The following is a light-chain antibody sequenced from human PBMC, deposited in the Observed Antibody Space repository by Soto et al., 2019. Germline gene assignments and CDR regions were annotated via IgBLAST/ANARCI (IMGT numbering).Light chain of an antibody. V-gene: IGLV2-18*02. CDR1: SIDVGKYDR. J-gene: IGLJ1*01. CDR2: EVI. Sequence: QSALTQPPSVSGSPGQSVTISCTGTSIDVGKYDRVSWYQQPPGTAPKLIIYEVINRPSGVPARFSGSKSGNTASLTISGLQAEDEADYYCSSYMSTSRYVFGAGTMVTVL. CDR3: SSYMSTSRYV.